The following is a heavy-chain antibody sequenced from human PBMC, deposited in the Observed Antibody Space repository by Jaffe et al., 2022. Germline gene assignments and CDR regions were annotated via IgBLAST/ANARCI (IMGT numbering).Heavy chain of an antibody. CDR2: INAGNGNT. V-gene: IGHV1-3*01. Sequence: QVQLVQSGAEVKKPGASVKVSCKASGYTFTSYAMHWVRQAPGQRLEWMGWINAGNGNTKYSQKFQGRVTITRDTSASTAYMELSSLRSEDTAVYYCARDPVVDDIVVVPAANYYYYMDVWGKGTTVTVSS. CDR1: GYTFTSYA. CDR3: ARDPVVDDIVVVPAANYYYYMDV. J-gene: IGHJ6*03. D-gene: IGHD2-2*01.